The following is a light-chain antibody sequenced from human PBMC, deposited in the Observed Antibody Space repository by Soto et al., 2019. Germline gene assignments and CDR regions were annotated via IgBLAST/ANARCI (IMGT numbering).Light chain of an antibody. Sequence: DIQMTQSPSSLSASVGDRVTITCQASQDIKNYLNWYQQKSGKAPKLLIYDSSDLETGVPSRFSGSGSGTVFTFTIHSLQPEDIATYYCQQYYKLPLTFGGGTKGEIK. V-gene: IGKV1-33*01. CDR2: DSS. CDR1: QDIKNY. CDR3: QQYYKLPLT. J-gene: IGKJ4*01.